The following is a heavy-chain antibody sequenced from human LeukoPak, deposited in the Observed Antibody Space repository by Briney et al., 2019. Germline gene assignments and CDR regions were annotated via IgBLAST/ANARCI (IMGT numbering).Heavy chain of an antibody. V-gene: IGHV3-21*01. CDR3: ARDSYDFWSGYPYSYYYYYGMDV. Sequence: GGSLRLSCAASGFTFSTYAMSWVRQAPGKGLEWVSSISSSSSYIYYADSVKGRFTISRDNAKNSLYLQMNSLRAEDTAVYYCARDSYDFWSGYPYSYYYYYGMDVWGQGTTVTVSS. D-gene: IGHD3-3*01. CDR1: GFTFSTYA. J-gene: IGHJ6*02. CDR2: ISSSSSYI.